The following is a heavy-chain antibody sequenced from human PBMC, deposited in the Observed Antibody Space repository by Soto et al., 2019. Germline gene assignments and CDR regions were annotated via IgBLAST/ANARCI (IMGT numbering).Heavy chain of an antibody. CDR3: AKEWVYDSSGWSFDY. CDR1: GFTFSSCG. V-gene: IGHV3-30*18. D-gene: IGHD3-22*01. CDR2: ISNDGSNK. J-gene: IGHJ4*02. Sequence: QVQLVESGGGVVQPGRSLRLSCAASGFTFSSCGMHWVRQAPGKGLEWVAVISNDGSNKYYADSVKGRFTISRDNSKNTLYLQMNSLRAEDRAVYYCAKEWVYDSSGWSFDYWGQGTLVTVSS.